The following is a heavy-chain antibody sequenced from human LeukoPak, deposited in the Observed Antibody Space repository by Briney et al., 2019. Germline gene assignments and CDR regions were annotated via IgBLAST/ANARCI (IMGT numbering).Heavy chain of an antibody. CDR1: GGSISSYY. CDR3: ARGSYYYYYMDV. Sequence: SETLSLTCTVSGGSISSYYWSWIRQPPGKGLEWIGYIYYSGSTNYNPSLKSRVTISVDTSKNQFSLKLSSVTAADTAVYYCARGSYYYYYMDVWGSGTTVTISS. CDR2: IYYSGST. V-gene: IGHV4-59*01. J-gene: IGHJ6*03.